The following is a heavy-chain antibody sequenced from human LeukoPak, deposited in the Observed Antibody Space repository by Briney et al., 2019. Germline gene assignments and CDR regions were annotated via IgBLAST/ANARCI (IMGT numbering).Heavy chain of an antibody. J-gene: IGHJ4*02. CDR2: ISGSGGST. CDR3: ARAGQLENSSFDY. Sequence: GGSLRLSCAASGFTFSSYAMSWVRQAPGKGLEWVSAISGSGGSTYYADSVKGRFTISRDNSKNTLYLQMNSLRAEDTAVYYRARAGQLENSSFDYWGQGTLVTVSS. V-gene: IGHV3-23*01. CDR1: GFTFSSYA. D-gene: IGHD1-1*01.